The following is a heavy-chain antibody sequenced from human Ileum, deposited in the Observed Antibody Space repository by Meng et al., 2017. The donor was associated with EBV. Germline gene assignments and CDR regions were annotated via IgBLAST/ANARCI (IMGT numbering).Heavy chain of an antibody. CDR2: VYHRGDT. CDR1: GDSISSDIW. J-gene: IGHJ4*02. CDR3: GRDQGRELINH. D-gene: IGHD1-7*01. V-gene: IGHV4-4*02. Sequence: QVQLQESGQGLVKTSGTLSLTCTVSGDSISSDIWWSWVRQPPGKGLEWIGEVYHRGDTNYNPSLKSRVDISVDKSKNQFYLSLFSVTAADTAVYYCGRDQGRELINHWGQGTLVTVSS.